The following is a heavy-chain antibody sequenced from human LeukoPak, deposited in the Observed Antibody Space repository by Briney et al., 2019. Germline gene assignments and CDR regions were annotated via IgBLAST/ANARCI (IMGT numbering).Heavy chain of an antibody. CDR3: AKLVDIVVVSDAFDI. J-gene: IGHJ3*02. CDR1: GFTFSSYG. CDR2: ISYDGSNK. Sequence: GGSLRLSCAASGFTFSSYGTHWVRQAPGKGLEWVAVISYDGSNKYYADSVKGRFTISRDNSKNTLYLQMNSLRAEDTAVYYCAKLVDIVVVSDAFDIWGQGTMVTVSS. D-gene: IGHD2-2*03. V-gene: IGHV3-30*18.